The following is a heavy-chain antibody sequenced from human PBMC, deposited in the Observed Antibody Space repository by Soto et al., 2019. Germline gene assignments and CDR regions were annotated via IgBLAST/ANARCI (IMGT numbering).Heavy chain of an antibody. CDR3: ARSKYEYSSSSWFDP. CDR1: GGSISSYY. J-gene: IGHJ5*02. CDR2: IYYSGST. V-gene: IGHV4-59*01. Sequence: SETLSLTCTVSGGSISSYYWSWIRQPPGKGLEWIGYIYYSGSTNYNPSLKSRVTISVDTSKNQFSLKLSSVTAADTAVYYCARSKYEYSSSSWFDPWGQGTLVTVSS. D-gene: IGHD6-6*01.